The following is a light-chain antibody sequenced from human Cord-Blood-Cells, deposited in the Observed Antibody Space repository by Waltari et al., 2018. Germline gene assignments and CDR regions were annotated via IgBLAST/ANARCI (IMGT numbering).Light chain of an antibody. J-gene: IGKJ3*01. CDR3: QQSYSTPFT. V-gene: IGKV1-39*01. CDR1: QSISSY. CDR2: AAS. Sequence: DIQMTQSPSSLSASVGDRVTITCPASQSISSYLNWYQQKPGKAPKLLIYAASRLQSGVPSMFSGSGSGTDFTLTISSLQPEDFATYYCQQSYSTPFTFGPGTKVDIK.